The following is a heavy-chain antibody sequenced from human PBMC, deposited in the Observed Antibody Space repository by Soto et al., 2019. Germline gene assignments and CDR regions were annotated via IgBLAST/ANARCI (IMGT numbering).Heavy chain of an antibody. CDR2: IYYSGST. D-gene: IGHD6-19*01. CDR1: GGSISSSSYY. V-gene: IGHV4-39*01. Sequence: SETLSLTCTVSGGSISSSSYYWGWIRQPPGKGLEWIGSIYYSGSTYYNPSLKSRVTISVDTSKNQFSLKLSSVTAADTAVYYCASKGVAGTYYYYGMDLWGQGSTVTVSS. J-gene: IGHJ6*02. CDR3: ASKGVAGTYYYYGMDL.